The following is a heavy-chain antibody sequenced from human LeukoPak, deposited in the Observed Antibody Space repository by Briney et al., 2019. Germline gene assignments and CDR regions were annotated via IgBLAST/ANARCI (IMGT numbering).Heavy chain of an antibody. CDR2: IYYSGST. Sequence: SETLSLTCTVSGGSISRYYWSWIRQPPGKGLEWSGYIYYSGSTNYNPSLKSRVTISVDTSKNQFSLKLSSVTAAGTAVYYCARVGSYYYDSSGYSLEYNWFDPWGQGTLVTVSS. J-gene: IGHJ5*02. V-gene: IGHV4-59*01. CDR1: GGSISRYY. CDR3: ARVGSYYYDSSGYSLEYNWFDP. D-gene: IGHD3-22*01.